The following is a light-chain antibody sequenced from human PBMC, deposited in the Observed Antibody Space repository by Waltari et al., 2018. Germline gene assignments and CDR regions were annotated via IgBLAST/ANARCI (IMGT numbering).Light chain of an antibody. J-gene: IGLJ2*01. CDR3: QVWDRTADDVV. Sequence: SYVLTQPPSVSVAPGQTARIICEGNNIGSKSVNWYKEKPGQAPVLVVSDGRARPSGIPDRFSGSNSGSTATLTISRVEAGDEADYYCQVWDRTADDVVFGGGTKVNVL. V-gene: IGLV3-21*02. CDR1: NIGSKS. CDR2: DGR.